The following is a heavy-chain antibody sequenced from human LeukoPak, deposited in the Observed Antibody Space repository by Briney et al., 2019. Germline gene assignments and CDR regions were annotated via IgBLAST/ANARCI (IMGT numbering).Heavy chain of an antibody. CDR2: ISSSGGTT. Sequence: GGSLRLSCAASGFTFSTYAVNWVRQAPGKGLEWVSAISSSGGTTYYADSVKGRFTISRDNSKNTLYLQMNSLRAEDTAVYYCARDREDCSSTSCYDPAFDIWGQGTMVTVSS. V-gene: IGHV3-23*01. J-gene: IGHJ3*02. CDR3: ARDREDCSSTSCYDPAFDI. CDR1: GFTFSTYA. D-gene: IGHD2-2*01.